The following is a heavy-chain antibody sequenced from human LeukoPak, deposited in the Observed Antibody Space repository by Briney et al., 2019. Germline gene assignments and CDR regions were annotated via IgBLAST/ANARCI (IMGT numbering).Heavy chain of an antibody. V-gene: IGHV4-34*01. Sequence: PSESLSLSCAASGLTFSGYYLSWIRQPPGKGLEWIAEINRSGSTNYNPYPMNRVTISLDTSKNQFSLTLSSVTAADTAVYYCARAHRDILTGTIDYWGQGTLVTVSS. J-gene: IGHJ4*02. CDR2: INRSGST. CDR1: GLTFSGYY. D-gene: IGHD3-9*01. CDR3: ARAHRDILTGTIDY.